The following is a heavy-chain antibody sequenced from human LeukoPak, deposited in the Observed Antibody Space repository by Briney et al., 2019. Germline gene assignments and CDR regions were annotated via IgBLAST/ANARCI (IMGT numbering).Heavy chain of an antibody. CDR3: ARVVRHNFFDIRGYIHG. D-gene: IGHD3-22*01. Sequence: PSETLSLTRTLSGGSISSYYWSRIRQPPGKGLEWIGYIYYRGSTNYNPSLKSRVTISVATSKNQFSLKLSSVTAADTAVYYCARVVRHNFFDIRGYIHGWGEGSLVTVSS. CDR1: GGSISSYY. CDR2: IYYRGST. V-gene: IGHV4-59*01. J-gene: IGHJ4*02.